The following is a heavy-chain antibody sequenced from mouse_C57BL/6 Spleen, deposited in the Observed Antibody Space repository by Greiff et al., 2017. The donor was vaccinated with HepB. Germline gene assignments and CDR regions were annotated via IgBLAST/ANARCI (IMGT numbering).Heavy chain of an antibody. Sequence: VQLQQSGAELARPGASVKLSCKASGYTFTSYGISWVKQRTGQGLEWIGEIYPRSGNTYYNEKFKGKATLTADKSSSTAYMELRSLTSEDSAVYVCARPNYYVSPYWYFDVWGTGTTVTVSS. D-gene: IGHD1-1*01. V-gene: IGHV1-81*01. CDR1: GYTFTSYG. J-gene: IGHJ1*03. CDR2: IYPRSGNT. CDR3: ARPNYYVSPYWYFDV.